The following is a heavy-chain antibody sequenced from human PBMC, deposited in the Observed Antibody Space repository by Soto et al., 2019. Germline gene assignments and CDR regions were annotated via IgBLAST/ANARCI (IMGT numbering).Heavy chain of an antibody. CDR1: GFTFSIYS. CDR3: ARVGATEY. V-gene: IGHV3-48*02. CDR2: ISSSSDTI. Sequence: EVQLVESGGGWVQPGGSLRLSCAASGFTFSIYSMNWVRQPPGKGLEWLSYISSSSDTIYYADSAKGRFTISRDNAKNSLYLQMKSLRDEDTAVYYCARVGATEYWGQGTLVTVSS. D-gene: IGHD1-26*01. J-gene: IGHJ4*02.